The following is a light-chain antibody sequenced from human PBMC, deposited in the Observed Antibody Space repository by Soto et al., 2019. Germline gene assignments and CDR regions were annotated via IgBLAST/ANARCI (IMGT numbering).Light chain of an antibody. V-gene: IGKV3-11*01. Sequence: EIVLTQSPATLSLSPGERATLSCRASPRVSSYLAWYQQKAGQAPRLLIYDASNRATGIPARFSGSGSGTDFTLTISRLKPEDFAVYYCQQRSSWPRTFGFGTKVEI. CDR2: DAS. J-gene: IGKJ1*01. CDR3: QQRSSWPRT. CDR1: PRVSSY.